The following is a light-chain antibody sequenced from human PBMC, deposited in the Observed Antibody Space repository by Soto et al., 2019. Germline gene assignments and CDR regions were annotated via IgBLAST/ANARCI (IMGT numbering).Light chain of an antibody. CDR2: GNS. CDR1: SSNIGAGYD. CDR3: QSYDSSLSVV. Sequence: QSVLTQPPSVSGAPGQRVTISRTGSSSNIGAGYDVHWYHQLPGTAPKLLIYGNSNRPSGVPDRFSGSKSGTSASLAITGLQAEDEADYYCQSYDSSLSVVFGGGTKVTVL. J-gene: IGLJ2*01. V-gene: IGLV1-40*01.